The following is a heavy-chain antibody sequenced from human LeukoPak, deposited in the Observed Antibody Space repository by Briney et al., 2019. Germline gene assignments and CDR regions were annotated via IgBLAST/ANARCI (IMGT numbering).Heavy chain of an antibody. CDR1: GGSFSGYY. D-gene: IGHD3-10*02. J-gene: IGHJ4*02. V-gene: IGHV4-34*01. Sequence: SETLSLTCAVYGGSFSGYYWSWIRQPPGKGLEWIGEINHSGSTNYNPSLKSRVTISVDTSKHQFSLKVSSVTAADTAVYYCASRVRGAIDYWGQGTLVTVSS. CDR2: INHSGST. CDR3: ASRVRGAIDY.